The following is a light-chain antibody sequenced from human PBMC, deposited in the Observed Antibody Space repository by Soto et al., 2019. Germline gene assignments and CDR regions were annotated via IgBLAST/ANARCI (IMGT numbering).Light chain of an antibody. Sequence: QSVLTQPPSASGTPGQRVTISCSGSSSNIGRNAVNWYQQLPGTAPKLLIYSHDQRPSGVPDRFSGSKSGTSASLAISGLQSEDEADYYCAAWDDSVFGPVFGGGTKVTVL. CDR1: SSNIGRNA. CDR2: SHD. CDR3: AAWDDSVFGPV. V-gene: IGLV1-44*01. J-gene: IGLJ3*02.